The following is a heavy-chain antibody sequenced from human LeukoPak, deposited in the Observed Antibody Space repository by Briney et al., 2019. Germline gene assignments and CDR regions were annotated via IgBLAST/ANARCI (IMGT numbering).Heavy chain of an antibody. CDR1: GGSISSGSYY. V-gene: IGHV4-61*02. CDR3: ARLTSYDYFDY. J-gene: IGHJ4*02. CDR2: IYTSGST. Sequence: PSQTLSLTCTVSGGSISSGSYYWSWIRQPAGKGLEWIGRIYTSGSTNYNPSLKSRVTMSVDTSKNQFSLKLNSVTAADTAVYYRARLTSYDYFDYWGQGTLVTVSS. D-gene: IGHD1-14*01.